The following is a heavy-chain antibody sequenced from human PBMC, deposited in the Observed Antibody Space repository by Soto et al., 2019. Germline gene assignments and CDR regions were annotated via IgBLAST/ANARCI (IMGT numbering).Heavy chain of an antibody. V-gene: IGHV4-59*01. J-gene: IGHJ4*02. Sequence: SETLSLTCSVSGGSIGGSYWSWIRQSPGKGLEWLGYVYYTGSTNYSPSLRSRVSISVDTSKNEFSLRLSSVTAADTAVYFCARSVAVPGAHIDYWGQGTHVTVSS. CDR2: VYYTGST. CDR1: GGSIGGSY. CDR3: ARSVAVPGAHIDY. D-gene: IGHD6-19*01.